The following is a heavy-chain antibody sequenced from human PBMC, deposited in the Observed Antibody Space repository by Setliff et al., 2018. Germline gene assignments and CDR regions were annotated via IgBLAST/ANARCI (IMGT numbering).Heavy chain of an antibody. Sequence: ASVKVSCKASGYSFIDYYIHWVRQAPGQGPEWMGRVNPKNGGILYSQKFEGRVSMTGDRTISTVYMDLRSLMFDDTAVYYCARPRSNYNRGAFSIWGQGTMVTVSS. CDR1: GYSFIDYY. D-gene: IGHD3-10*01. V-gene: IGHV1-2*06. CDR3: ARPRSNYNRGAFSI. J-gene: IGHJ3*02. CDR2: VNPKNGGI.